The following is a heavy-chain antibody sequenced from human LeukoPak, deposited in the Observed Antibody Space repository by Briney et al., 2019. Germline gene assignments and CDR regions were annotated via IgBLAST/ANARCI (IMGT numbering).Heavy chain of an antibody. CDR2: ISSSSSYI. V-gene: IGHV3-11*06. CDR3: ARGKYSSGWPFDY. CDR1: GFTFSDYY. J-gene: IGHJ4*02. Sequence: GGSLRLSCAASGFTFSDYYMSWIRQAPGKGLEWVSSISSSSSYIYYADSVKGRFTISRDNAKNSLYLQMNSLRAEDTAVYYCARGKYSSGWPFDYWGQGTLVTVSS. D-gene: IGHD6-19*01.